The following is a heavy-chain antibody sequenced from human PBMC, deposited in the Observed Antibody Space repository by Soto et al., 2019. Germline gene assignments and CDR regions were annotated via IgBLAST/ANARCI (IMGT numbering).Heavy chain of an antibody. CDR1: GFSLSTSGVG. J-gene: IGHJ4*02. D-gene: IGHD3-10*01. Sequence: QITLKESGPTLVKPTQTLTLTCTFSGFSLSTSGVGVGWIRQPPGKALEWLALIYWDDDKRYSPSLKSRLTITKDTAKNQVVLTLTKLDTVDTATYYCARGGWTTYYISFFDYWGQGTLVTVSS. CDR3: ARGGWTTYYISFFDY. CDR2: IYWDDDK. V-gene: IGHV2-5*02.